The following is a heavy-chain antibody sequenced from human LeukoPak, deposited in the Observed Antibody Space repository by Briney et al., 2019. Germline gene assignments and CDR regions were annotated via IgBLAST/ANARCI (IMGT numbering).Heavy chain of an antibody. CDR1: GFTFSNYA. J-gene: IGHJ3*01. Sequence: GGSLRLSCAASGFTFSNYAMGWVRQAPGRGLEWVSTVIITGVSTYYADSLKGRFTISRDNSKNTLYLQMNSLRAEDTAVYYCARNMTSVTTGGDAFDLWGQGTMVTVSS. CDR2: VIITGVST. D-gene: IGHD4-17*01. CDR3: ARNMTSVTTGGDAFDL. V-gene: IGHV3-23*01.